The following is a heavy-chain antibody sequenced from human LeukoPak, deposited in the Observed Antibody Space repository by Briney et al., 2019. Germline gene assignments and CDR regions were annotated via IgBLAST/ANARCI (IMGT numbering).Heavy chain of an antibody. D-gene: IGHD2/OR15-2a*01. V-gene: IGHV3-9*01. CDR3: AKDAYGGATFFYYMDV. CDR1: GFTFDDYA. J-gene: IGHJ6*03. CDR2: ISWNSGNI. Sequence: GGSLRLSCAGSGFTFDDYAMHWVRQTPGKGLEWVSGISWNSGNIAYADFVGGRFTISRDNAKNSLSLQMNSLSDEDTAAYYCAKDAYGGATFFYYMDVWGKGTTVTVSS.